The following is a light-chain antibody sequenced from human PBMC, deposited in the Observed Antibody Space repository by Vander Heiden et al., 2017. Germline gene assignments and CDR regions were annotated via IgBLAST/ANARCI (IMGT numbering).Light chain of an antibody. V-gene: IGLV2-14*01. CDR2: DVS. CDR3: SSYTSTFVV. CDR1: SSDVGGCNC. J-gene: IGLJ2*01. Sequence: QSALTQPASVSGSPGQSITISVTGTSSDVGGCNCVSWYQPHPGKAPKLMIYDVSHRPSGVSSRFSGSKSGNTASLTISGLQTEDEADYYCSSYTSTFVVFGGGTKVTVL.